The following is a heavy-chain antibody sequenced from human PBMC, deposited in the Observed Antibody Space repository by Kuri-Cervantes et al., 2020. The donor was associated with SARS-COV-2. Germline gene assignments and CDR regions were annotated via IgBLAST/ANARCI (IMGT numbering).Heavy chain of an antibody. CDR1: GGSISSYY. D-gene: IGHD3-22*01. J-gene: IGHJ5*02. CDR2: IYTSGST. V-gene: IGHV4-4*07. Sequence: SETLSLTCTVSGGSISSYYWSWIRQPAGKGLEWIGRIYTSGSTNYNPSLKSRVTISVDTSKNQFSLKLSSVTAADTAVYYCARVPSYYYDSSGYYDLWAQGTLATFPS. CDR3: ARVPSYYYDSSGYYDL.